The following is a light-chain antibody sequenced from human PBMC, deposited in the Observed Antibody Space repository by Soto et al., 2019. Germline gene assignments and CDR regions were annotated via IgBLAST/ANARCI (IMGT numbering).Light chain of an antibody. J-gene: IGKJ1*01. V-gene: IGKV3-15*01. CDR3: KQYNNRPTWT. CDR2: GAS. CDR1: QTIDTN. Sequence: EILMTQSPGTLSVAPGERATLSCRASQTIDTNLAWYQQKPGQAPRLLIFGASTRATGIPARFSGSGSGTEFSLTITSLQSEDFALYYCKQYNNRPTWTFGQGTKVDIK.